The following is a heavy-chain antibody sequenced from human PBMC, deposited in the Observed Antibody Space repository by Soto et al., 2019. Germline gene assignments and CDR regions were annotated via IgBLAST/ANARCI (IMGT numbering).Heavy chain of an antibody. D-gene: IGHD3-10*01. V-gene: IGHV4-59*01. CDR2: IYYSGST. CDR3: ARDQAYYYGSGSYRKRYYYYGMDV. J-gene: IGHJ6*02. CDR1: GGSISSYY. Sequence: PSETLSLTCTVSGGSISSYYWSWIRQPPGKGLEWIGYIYYSGSTNYNPSLKSRVTISVDTSKNQFSLKLSSVTAADPPAYYCARDQAYYYGSGSYRKRYYYYGMDVWGQGTTVTVCS.